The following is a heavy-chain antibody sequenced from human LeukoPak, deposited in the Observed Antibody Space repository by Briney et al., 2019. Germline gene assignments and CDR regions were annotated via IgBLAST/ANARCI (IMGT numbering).Heavy chain of an antibody. CDR3: ARGLYQLLLSSFDY. J-gene: IGHJ4*02. CDR1: GFTVSSNY. CDR2: IYSGGIT. D-gene: IGHD2-2*01. V-gene: IGHV3-53*01. Sequence: GGSLRLSCAASGFTVSSNYMSWVRQAPGKGLECVSVIYSGGITYYADSVKGRFTISRDNSKNTLYLQMNSLRAADTAVYYCARGLYQLLLSSFDYWGQGTLVTVSS.